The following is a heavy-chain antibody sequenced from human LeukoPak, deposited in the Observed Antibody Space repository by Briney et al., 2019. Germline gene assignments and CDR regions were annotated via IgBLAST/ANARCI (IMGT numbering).Heavy chain of an antibody. Sequence: GGSLRLSCAASGFTFNNYWMSWIRQAPGKGLQWVANIKEDGSEKFYVDSVKGRFTVSRDNARNSLFLQMNSLGAEDTAIYYCAREYFSGSGTPYFDFWGQGILVTVSS. CDR1: GFTFNNYW. CDR3: AREYFSGSGTPYFDF. D-gene: IGHD3-10*01. J-gene: IGHJ4*02. V-gene: IGHV3-7*01. CDR2: IKEDGSEK.